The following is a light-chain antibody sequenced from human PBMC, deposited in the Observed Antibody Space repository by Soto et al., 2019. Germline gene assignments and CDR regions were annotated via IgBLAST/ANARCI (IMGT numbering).Light chain of an antibody. CDR2: GAS. Sequence: EIVLTQSPGTLSLSPGERATLSCRASQSVSSSYLAWYQQKSGQAPRLLIYGASSRATGIPDRFSGSGSGTDFTLTISRLEPEDFAVYYGQQYGSSPLFTFGPGTKVDIK. CDR3: QQYGSSPLFT. CDR1: QSVSSSY. J-gene: IGKJ3*01. V-gene: IGKV3-20*01.